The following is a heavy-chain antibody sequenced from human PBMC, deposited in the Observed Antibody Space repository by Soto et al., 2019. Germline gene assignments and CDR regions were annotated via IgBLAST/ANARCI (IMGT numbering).Heavy chain of an antibody. J-gene: IGHJ5*02. D-gene: IGHD3-10*02. V-gene: IGHV2-5*01. CDR1: GFSLSASGAS. Sequence: PTLVNPTQTLRLTCAFSGFSLSASGASVGWIRQPPGKALEWLAHIYWNDDKRYSPSLRSRLTISKDTSKNQVVLTFTNMDPAVTGTYYCVHRLDVPGLAFDPWGQGTLVTVSS. CDR3: VHRLDVPGLAFDP. CDR2: IYWNDDK.